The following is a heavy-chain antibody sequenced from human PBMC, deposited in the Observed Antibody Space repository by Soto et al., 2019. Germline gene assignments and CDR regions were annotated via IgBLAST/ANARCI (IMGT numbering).Heavy chain of an antibody. CDR1: GGSISSSNYY. D-gene: IGHD5-12*01. CDR3: ARVTSMVATISWFDS. V-gene: IGHV4-39*02. Sequence: SETLSLTCTVSGGSISSSNYYWGWIRQPPGKGLEWIGSIYYSGSTYYNPSLKSRVIISIDTSENQFSLIMSSVTAADTAVYYFARVTSMVATISWFDSWGQGTLVTVSS. J-gene: IGHJ5*01. CDR2: IYYSGST.